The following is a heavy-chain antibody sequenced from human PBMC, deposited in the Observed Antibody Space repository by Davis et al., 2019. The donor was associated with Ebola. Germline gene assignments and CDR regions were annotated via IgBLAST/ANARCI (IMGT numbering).Heavy chain of an antibody. V-gene: IGHV4-30-4*01. J-gene: IGHJ5*02. CDR1: GDSISRGGYY. Sequence: MPSETLSLTCSVSGDSISRGGYYWSWIRQPPGKGLEWIGYIYNNGNSYFNPSLESRASILVDMSNNQFSLKLISVTVADTAVYYCVRVDCSGDCYPKVFGWFDPWGQGTLVTVSS. CDR3: VRVDCSGDCYPKVFGWFDP. CDR2: IYNNGNS. D-gene: IGHD2-21*02.